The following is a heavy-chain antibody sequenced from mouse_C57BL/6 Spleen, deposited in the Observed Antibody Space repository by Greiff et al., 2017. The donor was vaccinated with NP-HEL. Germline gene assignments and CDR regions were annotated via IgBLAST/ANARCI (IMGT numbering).Heavy chain of an antibody. D-gene: IGHD1-1*01. CDR3: ARDYYGSSYWYFDV. CDR1: GYTFTSYW. Sequence: QVQLQQPGAELVRPGSSAKLSCKASGYTFTSYWMHWVKQRPIQGLEWIGNIDPSDSDTHYNQKFKDKATLTVDKSSSTAYMQLSSLTSEDSAVYYCARDYYGSSYWYFDVWGTGTTVTVSS. CDR2: IDPSDSDT. J-gene: IGHJ1*03. V-gene: IGHV1-52*01.